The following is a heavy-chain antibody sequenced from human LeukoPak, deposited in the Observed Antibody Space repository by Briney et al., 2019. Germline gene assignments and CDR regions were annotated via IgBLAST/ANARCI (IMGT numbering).Heavy chain of an antibody. CDR2: IYTSGST. CDR3: ARDQGITIFGVWFDP. J-gene: IGHJ5*02. CDR1: DGSISSYF. V-gene: IGHV4-4*07. Sequence: SETLSLTCTVSDGSISSYFWSWIRQPAGKGLEWIGRIYTSGSTNYNPSLKSRVTMSVDTSKNQFSLKLSSVTAADTAVYYCARDQGITIFGVWFDPWGQGTLVTVSS. D-gene: IGHD3-3*01.